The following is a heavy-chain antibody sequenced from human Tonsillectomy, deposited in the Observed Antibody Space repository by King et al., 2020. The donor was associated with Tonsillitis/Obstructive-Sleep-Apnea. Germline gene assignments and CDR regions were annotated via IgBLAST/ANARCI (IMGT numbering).Heavy chain of an antibody. D-gene: IGHD3-10*01. CDR3: VKLGGFGELLS. Sequence: VQLVESGGGLVQPGGSLRLSCSASGFTFSSYAMHWVRQTPGQGLEYVSGISSNGGSAYYADSVKGRITISRDNSKNTLYLQMNSLRAEDTAVYYCVKLGGFGELLSWGQGTLVTVSS. CDR2: ISSNGGSA. J-gene: IGHJ4*02. CDR1: GFTFSSYA. V-gene: IGHV3-64D*06.